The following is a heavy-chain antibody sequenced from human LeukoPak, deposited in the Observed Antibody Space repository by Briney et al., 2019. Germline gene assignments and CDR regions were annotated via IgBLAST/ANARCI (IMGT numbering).Heavy chain of an antibody. J-gene: IGHJ4*02. CDR3: ARRGSGGSCPFDY. CDR2: FNPSGNN. D-gene: IGHD2-15*01. CDR1: GYSISSAYY. V-gene: IGHV4-38-2*02. Sequence: SETLSLTCSVSGYSISSAYYWGWVRQPPGKGLEWVGTFNPSGNNYYNPSLKSRVTISVDTSKNQLSLKMTSVTAADTAVYYCARRGSGGSCPFDYWGQGTLVTVSS.